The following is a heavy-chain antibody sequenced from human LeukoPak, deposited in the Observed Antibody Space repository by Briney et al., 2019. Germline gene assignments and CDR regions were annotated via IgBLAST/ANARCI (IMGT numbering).Heavy chain of an antibody. CDR3: ARLRGGPHIGSYGYYVDY. Sequence: GASVKVSCRASGNTFTSYDINWVRQATGQGLEWMGWINPNSGNTGYAQKFQGRVTMTRNTSISTAYMELSSLRSEDTAVYYCARLRGGPHIGSYGYYVDYWGQGTLVTVSS. D-gene: IGHD5-18*01. CDR1: GNTFTSYD. CDR2: INPNSGNT. J-gene: IGHJ4*02. V-gene: IGHV1-8*01.